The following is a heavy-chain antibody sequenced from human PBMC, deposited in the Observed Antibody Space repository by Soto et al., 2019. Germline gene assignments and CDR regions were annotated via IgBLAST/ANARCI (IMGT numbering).Heavy chain of an antibody. CDR2: ISPSGTT. CDR1: SGSLSGYY. Sequence: SETLSLTCSLYSGSLSGYYWSWIRQPPGKGLEWIGEISPSGTTNYSPSLKSRVSISVDTSKSQFSLNLTSLTAADTAVYYCARAPKVSGSAQTRPDFWGQGSLVT. D-gene: IGHD6-6*01. V-gene: IGHV4-34*01. J-gene: IGHJ4*02. CDR3: ARAPKVSGSAQTRPDF.